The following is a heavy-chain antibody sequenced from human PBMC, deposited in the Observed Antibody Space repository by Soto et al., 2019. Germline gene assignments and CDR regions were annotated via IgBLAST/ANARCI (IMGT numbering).Heavy chain of an antibody. CDR2: MYNSGST. J-gene: IGHJ4*02. V-gene: IGHV4-59*08. D-gene: IGHD3-10*01. CDR1: GGSISSYY. CDR3: ASMGYHYGSGSYPLDY. Sequence: QVQLQESGPGLVKPSETLSLTCTVSGGSISSYYWTGIRQPPGKGLEWIGFMYNSGSTHYNPSLKSRVTISLDTSKNQFSLNLRSVTAADTAVYYCASMGYHYGSGSYPLDYWGQGTLVTVSS.